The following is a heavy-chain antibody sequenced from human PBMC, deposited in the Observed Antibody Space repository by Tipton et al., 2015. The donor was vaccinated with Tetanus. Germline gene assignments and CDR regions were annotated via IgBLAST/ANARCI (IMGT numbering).Heavy chain of an antibody. CDR1: GFTLSRYT. CDR3: ARAFVYYYGMDV. CDR2: ISSSSRYI. Sequence: SLRLSCAASGFTLSRYTLNWVRQAPGKGLEWVSSISSSSRYIYYADSVKGRFTISRDNAKNTLYLQMHSLRDEDTAVYYCARAFVYYYGMDVWGQGTTVIVSS. J-gene: IGHJ6*02. V-gene: IGHV3-21*01. D-gene: IGHD3-10*01.